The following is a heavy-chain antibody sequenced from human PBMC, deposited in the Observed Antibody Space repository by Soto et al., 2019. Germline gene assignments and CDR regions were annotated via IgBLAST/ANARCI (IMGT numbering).Heavy chain of an antibody. CDR2: IYPGDSDT. CDR1: GYSFPSYW. V-gene: IGHV5-51*01. D-gene: IGHD6-19*01. CDR3: ARVDSSGCSEY. J-gene: IGHJ4*02. Sequence: PGESLKISCKGSGYSFPSYWIGWVRQTPGNGLECMGFIYPGDSDTTYSPSFQGQVTISADKSTSTAFLQWTSLKASDTGMYYCARVDSSGCSEYWDQGTQVTRLL.